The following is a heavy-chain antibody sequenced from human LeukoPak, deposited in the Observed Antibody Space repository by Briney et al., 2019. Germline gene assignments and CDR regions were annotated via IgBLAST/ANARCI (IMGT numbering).Heavy chain of an antibody. D-gene: IGHD3-3*02. CDR1: GFTFSRYS. CDR2: ISSSSSTI. J-gene: IGHJ6*03. Sequence: GGSLRLSCAASGFTFSRYSMNWVRQAPGKGLEWVSYISSSSSTIYYADSVKGRFTISRDNAKNSLYLQMNSLRAEDTAVYYCARDAKASLEWLLYYYYYMDVWGKGTTVTVSS. V-gene: IGHV3-48*01. CDR3: ARDAKASLEWLLYYYYYMDV.